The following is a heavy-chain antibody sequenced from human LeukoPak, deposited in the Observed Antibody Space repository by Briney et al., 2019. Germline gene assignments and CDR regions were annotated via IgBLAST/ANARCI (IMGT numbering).Heavy chain of an antibody. CDR2: IYSGGST. D-gene: IGHD2-2*01. CDR1: GFTVSSNY. V-gene: IGHV3-53*01. J-gene: IGHJ5*02. CDR3: ARGAPYCSSTSCYVNWFDP. Sequence: GGSLRLSCAASGFTVSSNYMSWVRQAPGKGLEWVSGIYSGGSTYYADSVKGRFTISRDNSKNTLYLQMNSLRAEDTAVYYCARGAPYCSSTSCYVNWFDPWGQGTLVTVSS.